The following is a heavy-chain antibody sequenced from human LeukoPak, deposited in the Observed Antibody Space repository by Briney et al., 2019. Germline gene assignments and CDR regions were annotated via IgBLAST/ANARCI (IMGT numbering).Heavy chain of an antibody. J-gene: IGHJ6*03. Sequence: PVEPLRLSCAASGFTFSSYGMHWVHQAPGKLLDRMAFRRYDGSNKYYADSVKGRFTISRDNSKNTLYLQMNSLRGEDTAVYYCAEDPGTTIYYYYYMDVWGKGTTVTVSS. CDR2: RRYDGSNK. CDR3: AEDPGTTIYYYYYMDV. V-gene: IGHV3-30*02. D-gene: IGHD1-1*01. CDR1: GFTFSSYG.